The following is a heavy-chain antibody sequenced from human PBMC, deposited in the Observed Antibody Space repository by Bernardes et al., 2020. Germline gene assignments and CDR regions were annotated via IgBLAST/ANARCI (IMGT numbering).Heavy chain of an antibody. V-gene: IGHV3-7*01. CDR3: ARGPPATRLGGYYFDY. D-gene: IGHD5-12*01. J-gene: IGHJ4*02. CDR2: IKQDGSEK. Sequence: GGSLRLSCAASGFTFSSYWMSWVRQAPGKGLEWVANIKQDGSEKYYVDSVKGRFTISRDNAKNSLYLQMNSLRAEDTAVYYCARGPPATRLGGYYFDYWGQGTLVTVSS. CDR1: GFTFSSYW.